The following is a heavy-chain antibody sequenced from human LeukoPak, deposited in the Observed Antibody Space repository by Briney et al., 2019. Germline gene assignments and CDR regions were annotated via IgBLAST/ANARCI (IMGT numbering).Heavy chain of an antibody. D-gene: IGHD3-10*01. CDR3: ARERLGFRVVV. Sequence: SETLSLTCTVSGDSISNYYWTWIRQSAGKGLQWIGRINTSGNTNYNPYLKSRVTMSLDTSKNQFSLNLSSVTAADTAVYYCARERLGFRVVVWRKGTTVTVSS. V-gene: IGHV4-4*07. CDR2: INTSGNT. CDR1: GDSISNYY. J-gene: IGHJ6*04.